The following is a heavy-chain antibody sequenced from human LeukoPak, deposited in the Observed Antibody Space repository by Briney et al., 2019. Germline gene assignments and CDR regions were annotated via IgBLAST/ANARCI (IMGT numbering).Heavy chain of an antibody. CDR3: AELGISMIGGV. V-gene: IGHV3-48*03. CDR1: GFPFRSYE. CDR2: ISSSGSTI. D-gene: IGHD3-10*02. Sequence: GGSVRHSCAASGFPFRSYEVIGLPQAPGRAVVGGSYISSSGSTIYYADSVKGRFTISRDNAKNSLYLQMNSLRAEDTAVYYCAELGISMIGGVWGKGTTVTISS. J-gene: IGHJ6*04.